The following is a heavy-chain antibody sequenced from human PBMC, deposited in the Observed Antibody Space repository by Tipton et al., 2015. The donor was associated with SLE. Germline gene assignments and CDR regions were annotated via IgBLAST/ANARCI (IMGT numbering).Heavy chain of an antibody. CDR2: IYSGGST. V-gene: IGHV3-66*01. D-gene: IGHD6-13*01. CDR1: GFTVSSNY. J-gene: IGHJ4*02. CDR3: ASPIAAAGRY. Sequence: LSCAASGFTVSSNYMSWVRQAPGKGLEWVSVIYSGGSTYYADSVKGRFTISRDNSKNTLYLQMNSLRAEDTAVYYCASPIAAAGRYWGQRTLVTVSS.